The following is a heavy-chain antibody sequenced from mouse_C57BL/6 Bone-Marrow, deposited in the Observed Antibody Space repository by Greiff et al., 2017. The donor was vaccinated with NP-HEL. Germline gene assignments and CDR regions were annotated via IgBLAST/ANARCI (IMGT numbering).Heavy chain of an antibody. J-gene: IGHJ1*03. CDR1: GYSITSGYY. D-gene: IGHD2-4*01. V-gene: IGHV3-6*01. Sequence: EVKVEESGPGLVKPSQSLSLTCSVTGYSITSGYYWNWIRQFPGNKLEWMGYISYDGSNNYNPSLKNRTSITRDTSKNQFFLKLNSVTTEDTATYYCARGPDYYFDVWGTGTTVTVSS. CDR3: ARGPDYYFDV. CDR2: ISYDGSN.